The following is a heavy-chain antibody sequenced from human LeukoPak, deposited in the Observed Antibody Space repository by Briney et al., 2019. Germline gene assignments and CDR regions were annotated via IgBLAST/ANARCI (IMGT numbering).Heavy chain of an antibody. Sequence: GGSLRLSCVASGFTFSSYSMNWVRQAPGKGLEWVSYINNNSNSIYKADSVKGRFTISRDNAKNSVYLQMDSLRVEDTAMYYCARGGRYCSSTTCLTAGSYYYYYMDVWGKGTTVTVSS. CDR2: INNNSNSI. D-gene: IGHD2-2*01. CDR3: ARGGRYCSSTTCLTAGSYYYYYMDV. CDR1: GFTFSSYS. J-gene: IGHJ6*03. V-gene: IGHV3-48*01.